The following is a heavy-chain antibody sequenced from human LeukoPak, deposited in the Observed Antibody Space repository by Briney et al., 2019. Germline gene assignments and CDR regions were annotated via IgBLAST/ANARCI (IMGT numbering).Heavy chain of an antibody. CDR3: ARLKFYDSTGYSPGHYMDV. J-gene: IGHJ6*03. CDR1: GGPIFSYY. V-gene: IGHV4-4*07. D-gene: IGHD3-22*01. Sequence: SETLSLTCTVSGGPIFSYYWSWIRQTAGKGLEWIGRLYPGVGTDYNPSLKSRVTMSVDTSKKPFALKLSAVTAADTAVYYCARLKFYDSTGYSPGHYMDVWGKGTTVTVSS. CDR2: LYPGVGT.